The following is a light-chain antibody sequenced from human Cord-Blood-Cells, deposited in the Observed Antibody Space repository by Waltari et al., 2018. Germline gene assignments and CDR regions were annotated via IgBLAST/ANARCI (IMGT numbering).Light chain of an antibody. CDR1: PSISSS. CDR3: QQSYSTPYT. J-gene: IGKJ2*01. V-gene: IGKV1-39*01. Sequence: IQMTPSPSSLSASVGDRVPITCRASPSISSSLTWYQQKPGKAPKLLIYAASSLQRGVPSRFSGRGSGTDCTLTISSLQPEDFATDYCQQSYSTPYTFGQGTKLEIK. CDR2: AAS.